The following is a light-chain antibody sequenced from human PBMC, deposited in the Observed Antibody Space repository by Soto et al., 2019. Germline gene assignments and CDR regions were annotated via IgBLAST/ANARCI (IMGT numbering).Light chain of an antibody. CDR1: QSVSSSY. CDR2: GAS. CDR3: QQYGSSPRT. Sequence: NVLTQSPGTLSLKPGERATLSCRASQSVSSSYLAWYQQKPGQAPRLLIYGASSRATGIPDRFSGSGSGTDFTLTISRLEPEDFAVYYCQQYGSSPRTFGQGTNVDIK. J-gene: IGKJ1*01. V-gene: IGKV3-20*01.